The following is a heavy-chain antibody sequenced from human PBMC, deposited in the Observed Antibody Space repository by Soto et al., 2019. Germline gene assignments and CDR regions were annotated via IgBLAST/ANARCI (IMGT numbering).Heavy chain of an antibody. Sequence: GGSLRLSCAASGFTFSSYAMHWVRQAPGKGLEWVAVISYDGSNKYYADSVKGRFTISRDNSKNTLYLQMNSLRAGDTAVYYCARAQQLISTVTMDYWGQGTLVTVSS. CDR1: GFTFSSYA. J-gene: IGHJ4*02. D-gene: IGHD4-17*01. CDR2: ISYDGSNK. CDR3: ARAQQLISTVTMDY. V-gene: IGHV3-30-3*01.